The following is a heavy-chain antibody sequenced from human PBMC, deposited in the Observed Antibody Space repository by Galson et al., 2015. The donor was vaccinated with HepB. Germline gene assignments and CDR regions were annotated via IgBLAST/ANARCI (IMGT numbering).Heavy chain of an antibody. Sequence: TLSLTCTVSGGSISSGDYYWSWIRQPPGKGLEWIGYIYYSGSTYYNPSLKSRVTISVDTSKNQFSLKLSSVTAADTAVYYCARDQRYYDFWSGFPPRRDGMDVWGQGTTVTVSS. V-gene: IGHV4-30-4*01. CDR3: ARDQRYYDFWSGFPPRRDGMDV. J-gene: IGHJ6*02. D-gene: IGHD3-3*01. CDR2: IYYSGST. CDR1: GGSISSGDYY.